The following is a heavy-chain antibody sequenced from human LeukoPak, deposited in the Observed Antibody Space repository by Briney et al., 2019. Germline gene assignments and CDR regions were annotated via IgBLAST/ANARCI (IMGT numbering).Heavy chain of an antibody. D-gene: IGHD3-22*01. CDR2: ISGSGGSA. V-gene: IGHV3-23*01. J-gene: IGHJ5*02. CDR1: GFTFSSYA. CDR3: AKPSITMIVHNWFDP. Sequence: GESLRLSCVASGFTFSSYAMSWVRQAPGKGLEWVSAISGSGGSAYYADSVKGRFTISRDNSKNTLYLQMNSLRAEDTAVYYCAKPSITMIVHNWFDPWGQGTLVTVSS.